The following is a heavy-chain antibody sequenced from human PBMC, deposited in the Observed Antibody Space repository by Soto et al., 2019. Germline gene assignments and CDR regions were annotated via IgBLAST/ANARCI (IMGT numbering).Heavy chain of an antibody. V-gene: IGHV3-72*01. CDR3: AMLGGWSGGSSGMDV. Sequence: EVQLVESGGGLVQPGGSLRLSCAASGLIFSDYHMDWVRQAPGKGLEWVGRIRRKANSYTTEYAASVKGRFTISRDDSKNSLYLQMNGLKSEDTAVYYSAMLGGWSGGSSGMDVWGQGTAVTVSS. J-gene: IGHJ6*02. CDR1: GLIFSDYH. D-gene: IGHD6-19*01. CDR2: IRRKANSYTT.